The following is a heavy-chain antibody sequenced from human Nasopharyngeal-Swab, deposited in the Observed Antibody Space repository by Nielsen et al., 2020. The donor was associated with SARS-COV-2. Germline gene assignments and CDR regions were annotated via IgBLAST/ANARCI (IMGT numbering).Heavy chain of an antibody. CDR2: IYYSGST. CDR3: ARDSGVAGTKYYYYGMDV. Sequence: WSRQRPGQGLEGIGYIYYSGSTYYNPSLKSRVTISVDTSKNQFSLKLSSVTAADTAVYYCARDSGVAGTKYYYYGMDVWGQGTTVTVSS. V-gene: IGHV4-30-4*01. D-gene: IGHD6-19*01. J-gene: IGHJ6*02.